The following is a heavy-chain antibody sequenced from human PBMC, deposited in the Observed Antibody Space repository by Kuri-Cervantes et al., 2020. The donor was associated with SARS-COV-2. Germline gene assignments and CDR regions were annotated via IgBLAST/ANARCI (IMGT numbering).Heavy chain of an antibody. CDR2: ISAYNGNT. D-gene: IGHD2-8*01. CDR1: GYTFTGYY. CDR3: ARSPMVYPNWFDP. J-gene: IGHJ5*02. Sequence: ASVKVSCKASGYTFTGYYMHWVRQAPGQGLEWMGWISAYNGNTNYAQKLQGRVTMTTDTSTSTAYMELRSLRSDDTAVYYCARSPMVYPNWFDPWGQGTLVTVSS. V-gene: IGHV1-18*04.